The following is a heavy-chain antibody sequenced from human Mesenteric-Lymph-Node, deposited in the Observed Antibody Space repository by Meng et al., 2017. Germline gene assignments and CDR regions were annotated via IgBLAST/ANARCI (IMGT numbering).Heavy chain of an antibody. D-gene: IGHD3-16*02. CDR1: GNTFTSYV. J-gene: IGHJ4*02. Sequence: QVKLGALGVDLKKPGASVKVSCKASGNTFTSYVMNWVRQAPGQGLEWMGWINSDTGNPTYAQDFTGRFVFSLDTSVSTAYLQISSLKTEDTAVYYCASSSDYVWGSYRWFDYWGQGTLVTASS. CDR2: INSDTGNP. V-gene: IGHV7-4-1*02. CDR3: ASSSDYVWGSYRWFDY.